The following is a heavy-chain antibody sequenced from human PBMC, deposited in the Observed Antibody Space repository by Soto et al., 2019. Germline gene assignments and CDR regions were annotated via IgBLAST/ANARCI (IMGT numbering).Heavy chain of an antibody. V-gene: IGHV3-23*01. J-gene: IGHJ4*02. CDR3: AKDKYTIFGAVDY. CDR2: STNSGGST. CDR1: GFTFNSYS. Sequence: EVQLLHSGGGLVRPGGSLRLSCATSGFTFNSYSMSWVRQAPGKGLEWVSTSTNSGGSTYYVDSVEGRFTISRDNPKKTLYLQMNRLRVEDTAVYYCAKDKYTIFGAVDYWGQGTLVTVSS. D-gene: IGHD3-3*01.